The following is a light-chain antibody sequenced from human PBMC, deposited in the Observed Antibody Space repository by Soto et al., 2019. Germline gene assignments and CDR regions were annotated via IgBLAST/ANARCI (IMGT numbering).Light chain of an antibody. V-gene: IGKV1-39*01. CDR2: AAS. J-gene: IGKJ2*01. CDR3: QQSYRTPHT. CDR1: QGVSTY. Sequence: DIPMTQSPSSLSASVGDRVTITCRASQGVSTYLIWYQQRQGRAPKLLIYAASSLLGGVPSRFSGSGSGTNFTLTISSLQPEDFATYYCQQSYRTPHTFGQGTKLETK.